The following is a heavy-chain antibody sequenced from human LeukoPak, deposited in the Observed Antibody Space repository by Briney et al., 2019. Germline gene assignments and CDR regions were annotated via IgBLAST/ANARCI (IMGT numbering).Heavy chain of an antibody. CDR1: GYTFTSYA. CDR3: AGEDIVVVVAALDY. V-gene: IGHV1-3*01. D-gene: IGHD2-15*01. CDR2: INAGNGNT. Sequence: GASVKVSCKASGYTFTSYAMHWVRQAPGQRLEWMGWINAGNGNTKYSQKFQGRVTITRDTSASTAYMELSRLRSEDTAVYYCAGEDIVVVVAALDYWGQGTLVTVSS. J-gene: IGHJ4*02.